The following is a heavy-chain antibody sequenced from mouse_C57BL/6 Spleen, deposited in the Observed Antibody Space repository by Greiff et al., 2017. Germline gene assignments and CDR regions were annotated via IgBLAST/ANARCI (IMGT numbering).Heavy chain of an antibody. D-gene: IGHD4-1*01. CDR1: GYTFTDYY. Sequence: VQLQQSGAELVRPGASVKLSCKASGYTFTDYYINWVKQRPGQGLEWIARIYPGSGNTYYNEKFKGKATLTAEKSSSTAYMQLSSLTSEDSAVYVCAREGLGQGDAMDYWGQGTSVTVSS. V-gene: IGHV1-76*01. J-gene: IGHJ4*01. CDR3: AREGLGQGDAMDY. CDR2: IYPGSGNT.